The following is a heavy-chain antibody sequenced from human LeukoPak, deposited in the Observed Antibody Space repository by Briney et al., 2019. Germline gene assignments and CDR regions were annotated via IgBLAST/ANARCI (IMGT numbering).Heavy chain of an antibody. Sequence: PSQTLSLTCTVSGGSISSGNYYWSWIRQPAGKGLEWIGRIYSSGSTNYNPSLKSRVTISIDTSKDQFSLKLSSVTAADTAVYFCARQLYNNSPNWFDPWGQGTLVTVSS. CDR1: GGSISSGNYY. CDR2: IYSSGST. V-gene: IGHV4-61*02. CDR3: ARQLYNNSPNWFDP. D-gene: IGHD6-6*01. J-gene: IGHJ5*02.